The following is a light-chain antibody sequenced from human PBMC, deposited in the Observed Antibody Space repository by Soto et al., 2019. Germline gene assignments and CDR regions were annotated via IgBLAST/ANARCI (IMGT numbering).Light chain of an antibody. V-gene: IGLV2-14*03. CDR3: SSSTSSSTYV. CDR2: SVS. J-gene: IGLJ1*01. CDR1: SSDVGGYNS. Sequence: QSALTQPASVSGSPGQSITISCTGTSSDVGGYNSVSWYQQHPDKAPKLIMYSVSYRTSGVSDRFSGSKSDKTASLTISGLRTEDEAEYFCSSSTSSSTYVFGTGTKLTVL.